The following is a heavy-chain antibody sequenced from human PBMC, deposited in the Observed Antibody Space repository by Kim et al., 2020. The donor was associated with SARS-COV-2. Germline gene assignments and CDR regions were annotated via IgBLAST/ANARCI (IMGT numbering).Heavy chain of an antibody. CDR3: AGGMISSYSFDY. J-gene: IGHJ4*02. CDR1: GFSFSNYW. CDR2: IKSDGTNI. Sequence: GGSLRLSCAASGFSFSNYWMHWVRQAPGKGLVWVSRIKSDGTNINYADSVKGRFTISRDNAKNTLYLQMNSLRAEDAAVYYCAGGMISSYSFDYWGQGTLVSVSS. V-gene: IGHV3-74*01. D-gene: IGHD2-21*01.